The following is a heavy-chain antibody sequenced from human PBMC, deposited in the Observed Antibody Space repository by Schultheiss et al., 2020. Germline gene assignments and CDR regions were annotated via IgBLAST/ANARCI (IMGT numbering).Heavy chain of an antibody. J-gene: IGHJ4*02. V-gene: IGHV3-7*03. Sequence: GGSLRLSCAASGFTFSSYWMSWVRQAPGKGLEWVANIKQDGSEKYYVDSVKGRFTISRDDSKNTLYLQMNSLKTEDTAVYYCTTTITMVRGVIITSHWGQGTLVTVSS. D-gene: IGHD3-10*01. CDR3: TTTITMVRGVIITSH. CDR1: GFTFSSYW. CDR2: IKQDGSEK.